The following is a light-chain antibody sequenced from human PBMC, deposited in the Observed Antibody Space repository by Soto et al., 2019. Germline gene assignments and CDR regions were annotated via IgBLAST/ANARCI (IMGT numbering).Light chain of an antibody. Sequence: EIVMTQSPGTLSFSPGERSTLSCRASQSVSSRLAWYQQKPGQAPRLLIYGASSRATGIPDRFSGSGSGTDFTLTISSLEPEDFAVYYCQQRSNWGITFGQGTRLEIK. J-gene: IGKJ5*01. CDR3: QQRSNWGIT. CDR2: GAS. V-gene: IGKV3-11*01. CDR1: QSVSSR.